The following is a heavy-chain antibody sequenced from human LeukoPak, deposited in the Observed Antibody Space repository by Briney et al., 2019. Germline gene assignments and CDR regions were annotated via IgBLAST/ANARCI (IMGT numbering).Heavy chain of an antibody. J-gene: IGHJ6*02. CDR1: GYTFTGYY. Sequence: GASVKVSCKASGYTFTGYYMHWVRQAPGQGLEWMGIINPSGGSTSYAQKFQGRVTMTRDTSTSTVYMELSSLRSEDTAVYYCARVPDGGYDFWSGYYYYYYGMDVWGQGTTVTVSS. V-gene: IGHV1-46*01. CDR2: INPSGGST. D-gene: IGHD3-3*01. CDR3: ARVPDGGYDFWSGYYYYYYGMDV.